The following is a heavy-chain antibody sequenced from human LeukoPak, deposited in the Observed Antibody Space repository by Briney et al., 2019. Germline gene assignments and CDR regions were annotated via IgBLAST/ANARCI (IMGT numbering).Heavy chain of an antibody. V-gene: IGHV1-2*04. D-gene: IGHD6-13*01. CDR3: ARDQASAAVGTVYYYHGMDV. CDR2: INPNSGGT. J-gene: IGHJ6*02. Sequence: ASVKVSCKASGYTFTDYYMHWVRQAPGQGLEWMGWINPNSGGTNYAQKFQGWVTMTRDTSISTACMELNRLRSDDTAVYYCARDQASAAVGTVYYYHGMDVWGQGTTVTVSS. CDR1: GYTFTDYY.